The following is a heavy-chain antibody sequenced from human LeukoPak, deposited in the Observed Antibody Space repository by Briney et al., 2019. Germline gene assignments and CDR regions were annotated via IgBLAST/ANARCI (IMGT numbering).Heavy chain of an antibody. CDR2: ISYDGSNK. CDR3: AREGEY. D-gene: IGHD3-16*01. Sequence: PGGSLRLSCAASGFTFSSYAMHWVRQAPGKGLEWVAVISYDGSNKYYADSVKGRFTISRDNSKNTLYLQMNSLRAEDTAVYNCAREGEYWGQGTLVTVSS. CDR1: GFTFSSYA. J-gene: IGHJ4*02. V-gene: IGHV3-30*04.